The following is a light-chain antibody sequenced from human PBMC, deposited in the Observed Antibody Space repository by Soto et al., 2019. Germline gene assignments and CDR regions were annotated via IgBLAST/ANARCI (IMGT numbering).Light chain of an antibody. CDR3: QKYNKAPWI. V-gene: IGKV1-27*01. CDR1: RYIDNS. Sequence: DIQVTQSPPSLSASVVDRVTITCRASRYIDNSLAWYQQVPGKAPKLLIYAASTLQSGVPSRFRGSGSGTSFILTITSLQPEDVATYYCQKYNKAPWIFGQGTKVEV. CDR2: AAS. J-gene: IGKJ1*01.